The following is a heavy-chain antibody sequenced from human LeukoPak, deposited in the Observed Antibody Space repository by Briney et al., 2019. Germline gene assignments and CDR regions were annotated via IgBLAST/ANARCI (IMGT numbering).Heavy chain of an antibody. Sequence: GGSLRLSCAASGFTFSNYWMHWVRQAPGKGLEWVSRINSDETSTNYADSVKGRFTISRDNAKNTLYLQMNSRRAEDTAVYYCASRRSTSFDYWGQGTLVTVSS. J-gene: IGHJ4*02. V-gene: IGHV3-74*01. CDR3: ASRRSTSFDY. CDR2: INSDETST. CDR1: GFTFSNYW. D-gene: IGHD5/OR15-5a*01.